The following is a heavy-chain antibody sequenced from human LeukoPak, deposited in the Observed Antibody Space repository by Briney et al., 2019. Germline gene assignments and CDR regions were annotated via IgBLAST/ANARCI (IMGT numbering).Heavy chain of an antibody. Sequence: PGGSLRLSCAASGFTFSSYAMSWVRQAPGKGLEWVSAISGSGGSTYYADSVKGRFTIFRDNSKNTLYLQMNSLRAEDTAVYYCAKDRSPWSTTSTPGYWGQGTLVTVSS. D-gene: IGHD2/OR15-2a*01. CDR3: AKDRSPWSTTSTPGY. CDR2: ISGSGGST. CDR1: GFTFSSYA. J-gene: IGHJ4*02. V-gene: IGHV3-23*01.